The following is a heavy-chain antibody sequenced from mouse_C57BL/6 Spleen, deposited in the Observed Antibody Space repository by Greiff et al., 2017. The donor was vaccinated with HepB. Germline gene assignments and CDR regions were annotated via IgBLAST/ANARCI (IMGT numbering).Heavy chain of an antibody. CDR2: IHPSDSDT. Sequence: QVQLKQPGAELVKPGASVKVSCKASGYTFTSYWMHWVKQRPGQGLEWIGRIHPSDSDTNYNQKFKGKATLTVDKSSSTAYMQLSSLTSEDSAVYYCAMDYSNYEMDYWGQGTSVTVSS. CDR3: AMDYSNYEMDY. V-gene: IGHV1-74*01. J-gene: IGHJ4*01. CDR1: GYTFTSYW. D-gene: IGHD2-5*01.